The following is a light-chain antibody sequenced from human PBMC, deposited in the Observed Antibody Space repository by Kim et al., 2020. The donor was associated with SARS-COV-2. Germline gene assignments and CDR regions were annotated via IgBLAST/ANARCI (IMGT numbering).Light chain of an antibody. CDR2: GKN. Sequence: SSELTQDPAVSVALGQTVKITCQGDSLRKYYAIWYQQKPGQAPVRVIYGKNNRPSGIPDRFSGSSSGNTASLIIAGAQAEDEADYYCNSWDSSGDHWVFGGGTKLTVL. V-gene: IGLV3-19*02. J-gene: IGLJ3*02. CDR1: SLRKYY. CDR3: NSWDSSGDHWV.